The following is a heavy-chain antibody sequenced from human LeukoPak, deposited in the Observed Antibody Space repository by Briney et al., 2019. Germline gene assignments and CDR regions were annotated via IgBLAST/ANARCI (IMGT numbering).Heavy chain of an antibody. CDR3: ARDSRKLHSSAYFYFFDY. CDR1: GFTVSSNY. D-gene: IGHD3-22*01. CDR2: IYGGGDT. Sequence: GGSLRLSCAASGFTVSSNYMGWVRQAPGKGLEYVSIIYGGGDTFYADSVKGRFTISRDNSKNTLYLQMNSLRAEDTAVYYCARDSRKLHSSAYFYFFDYWGQGTLVSVSS. V-gene: IGHV3-66*02. J-gene: IGHJ4*02.